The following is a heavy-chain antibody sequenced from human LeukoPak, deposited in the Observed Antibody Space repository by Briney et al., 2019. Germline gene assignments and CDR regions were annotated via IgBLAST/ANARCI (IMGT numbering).Heavy chain of an antibody. J-gene: IGHJ4*02. CDR3: AKDRFSGSYYFDY. D-gene: IGHD6-19*01. Sequence: GRSLRLSCAASGLTFSSYGMHWVRQAPGKGLEWVAVIWYDGSNKYYADSVKGRFTISRDNSKNTLYLQMNSLRAEDTAVYYCAKDRFSGSYYFDYWGQGTLVTVSS. V-gene: IGHV3-33*06. CDR1: GLTFSSYG. CDR2: IWYDGSNK.